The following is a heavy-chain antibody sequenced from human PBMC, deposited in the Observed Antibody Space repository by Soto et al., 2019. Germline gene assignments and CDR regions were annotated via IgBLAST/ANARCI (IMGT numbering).Heavy chain of an antibody. CDR2: ISSSSSYI. V-gene: IGHV3-21*01. D-gene: IGHD6-6*01. CDR1: GFTFSSYS. CDR3: AREIQTYSSSSADYYYYYYMDV. J-gene: IGHJ6*03. Sequence: NPGGSLRLSCAASGFTFSSYSMNWVRQAPGKGLEWVSSISSSSSYIYYADSVKGRFTISRDNAKNSLYLQMNSLRAEDTAVYYCAREIQTYSSSSADYYYYYYMDVWGKGTTVTVSS.